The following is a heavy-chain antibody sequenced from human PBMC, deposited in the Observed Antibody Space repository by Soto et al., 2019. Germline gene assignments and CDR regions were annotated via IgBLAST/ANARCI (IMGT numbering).Heavy chain of an antibody. J-gene: IGHJ6*02. CDR2: IYYSGST. Sequence: SETLSLTCTVSGGSISSYYWSWIRQPPGKGLEWIGYIYYSGSTNYNPSLKSRVTISVDTSKNQFSLKLSSVTAADTAVYYCARALDYSSSWCSYYYYGMDVWGQGTTVTVSS. V-gene: IGHV4-59*01. CDR3: ARALDYSSSWCSYYYYGMDV. CDR1: GGSISSYY. D-gene: IGHD6-13*01.